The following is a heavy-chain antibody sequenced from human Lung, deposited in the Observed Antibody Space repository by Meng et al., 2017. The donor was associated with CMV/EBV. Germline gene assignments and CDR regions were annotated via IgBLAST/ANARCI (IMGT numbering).Heavy chain of an antibody. CDR1: GFTFSSYS. CDR3: AGAFRGGYYTNEY. CDR2: ISSTSRYI. D-gene: IGHD3-3*01. Sequence: SCATSGFTFSSYSMNWVRQAPGKGLEWVSFISSTSRYIFYADSVKGRFTISRDNAKNSVYIQMNSLRVEDTAVYYCAGAFRGGYYTNEYGVQGTXGTVSS. J-gene: IGHJ4*02. V-gene: IGHV3-21*01.